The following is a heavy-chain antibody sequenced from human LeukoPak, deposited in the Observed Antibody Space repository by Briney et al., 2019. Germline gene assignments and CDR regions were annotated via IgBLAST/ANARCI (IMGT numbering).Heavy chain of an antibody. CDR3: AKAERYCSSTSCPPWYLDY. V-gene: IGHV3-23*01. J-gene: IGHJ4*02. Sequence: GGSLRLSCAASGFTFSSYAMSWVRQAPGKGLEWVSAISGSGGSTYYADSVKGRFTISRDNSKNTLYLQMNSLRAEDTAVYYCAKAERYCSSTSCPPWYLDYWGQGTLVTVSS. CDR1: GFTFSSYA. D-gene: IGHD2-2*01. CDR2: ISGSGGST.